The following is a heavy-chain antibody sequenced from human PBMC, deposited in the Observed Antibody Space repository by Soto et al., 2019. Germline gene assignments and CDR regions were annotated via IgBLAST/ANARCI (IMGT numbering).Heavy chain of an antibody. J-gene: IGHJ4*02. CDR2: IYYRGTT. CDR1: GVSTSNHY. V-gene: IGHV4-59*11. Sequence: QVQLQESGPGLVKPSETLSLTCSVSGVSTSNHYWTWIRKPPGQGPEWIGCIYYRGTTNYNASFNSRVTISVATPQNHFSLKLTSVTTADTAVYYCARGGGSPYHDHEFDYWGQGILVTVSS. CDR3: ARGGGSPYHDHEFDY. D-gene: IGHD2-2*01.